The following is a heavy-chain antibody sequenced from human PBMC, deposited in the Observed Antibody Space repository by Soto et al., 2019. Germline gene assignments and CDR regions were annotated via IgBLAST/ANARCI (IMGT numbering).Heavy chain of an antibody. CDR2: ISNDGSNK. V-gene: IGHV3-30*18. CDR1: GFTFSSYG. J-gene: IGHJ6*02. D-gene: IGHD3-3*01. CDR3: AKDGLRFLEWLAFYGMDV. Sequence: QVQLVESGGGVVQPGRSLRLSCAASGFTFSSYGMHWVRQAPGKGLEWVAVISNDGSNKYYADSVKGRFTISRDNSKTPLYLQMNSLRAEDTTVYYCAKDGLRFLEWLAFYGMDVWGQGTTVTVSS.